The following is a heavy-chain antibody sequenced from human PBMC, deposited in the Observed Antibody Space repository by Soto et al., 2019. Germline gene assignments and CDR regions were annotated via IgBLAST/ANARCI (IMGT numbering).Heavy chain of an antibody. V-gene: IGHV1-18*01. CDR1: GYTFTSYG. J-gene: IGHJ4*02. D-gene: IGHD3-16*01. Sequence: QVQLVQSGAEVKKPGASVKVSCKASGYTFTSYGISWVRQAPGQGLEWMGWISAYNGNTNYAQKLQGRVTMTTDTDTRTDDMEPRSMRSDDTAGYYAGAGVSSTGGNYWGQGTLVTVSS. CDR3: GAGVSSTGGNY. CDR2: ISAYNGNT.